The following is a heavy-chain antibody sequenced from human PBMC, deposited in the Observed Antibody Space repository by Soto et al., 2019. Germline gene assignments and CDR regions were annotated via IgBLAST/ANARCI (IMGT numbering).Heavy chain of an antibody. CDR3: AKDKVMMARRGFDY. J-gene: IGHJ4*02. V-gene: IGHV3-30*18. CDR1: GFTFSSYG. D-gene: IGHD3-16*01. CDR2: ISYDGSNK. Sequence: QVQLVESGGGVVQPGRSLRLSCAASGFTFSSYGMHWVRQAPGKGLEWVAVISYDGSNKYYADSVKGRFTISRDNSKNTLYLQMNSLRAEDTAVYYCAKDKVMMARRGFDYWGQGTLVTVSS.